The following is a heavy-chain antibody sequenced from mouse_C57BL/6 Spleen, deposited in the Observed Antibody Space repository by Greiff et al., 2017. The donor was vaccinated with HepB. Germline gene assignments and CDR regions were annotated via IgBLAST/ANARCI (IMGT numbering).Heavy chain of an antibody. CDR2: ISDGGSYT. V-gene: IGHV5-4*01. CDR3: ARDGGGEAWFAY. Sequence: EVKLMESGGGLVKPGGSLKLSCAASGFTFSSYAMSWVRQTPEKRLEWVATISDGGSYTYYPDNVKGRFTISRDNAKNNLYLQMSHLKSEDTAMYYCARDGGGEAWFAYWGQGTLVTVSA. CDR1: GFTFSSYA. J-gene: IGHJ3*01.